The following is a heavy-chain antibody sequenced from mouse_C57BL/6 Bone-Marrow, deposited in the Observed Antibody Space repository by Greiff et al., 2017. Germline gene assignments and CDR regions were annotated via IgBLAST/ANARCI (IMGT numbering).Heavy chain of an antibody. CDR3: TTLAHFDY. CDR1: GFNIKDDY. CDR2: IDPENGDT. J-gene: IGHJ2*01. Sequence: VQLQQSGAELVRPGASVKLSCTASGFNIKDDYMHWVKQRPEQGLEWIGWIDPENGDTEYASKFQGKATITADTSSNTDYLQLSSLTSEDTAVDYGTTLAHFDYWGQGTTLTVAS. V-gene: IGHV14-4*01.